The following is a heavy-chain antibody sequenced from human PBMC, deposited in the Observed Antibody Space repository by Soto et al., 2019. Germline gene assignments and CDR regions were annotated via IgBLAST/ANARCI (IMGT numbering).Heavy chain of an antibody. J-gene: IGHJ6*02. V-gene: IGHV3-15*07. CDR1: GFTFSNAW. D-gene: IGHD6-13*01. CDR2: IKSKTDGGTT. Sequence: PGGSLRLSCAASGFTFSNAWMNWVRQAPGKGLEWVGRIKSKTDGGTTDYAAPVKGRFTISRDDSKNTLYLQMNSLKTEDTAVYYCTTDPRIAAAGTIGYYYGMDVWGQGTTVTVS. CDR3: TTDPRIAAAGTIGYYYGMDV.